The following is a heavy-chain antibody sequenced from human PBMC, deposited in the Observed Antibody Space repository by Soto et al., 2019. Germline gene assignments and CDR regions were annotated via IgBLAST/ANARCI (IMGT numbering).Heavy chain of an antibody. CDR2: IIPIFGTA. J-gene: IGHJ3*02. CDR1: GSTFSSYA. V-gene: IGHV1-69*13. D-gene: IGHD3-9*01. CDR3: ATQTYLRYFGPLYAFDI. Sequence: SVKVSCKASGSTFSSYAISWVRQAPGQGLEWMGGIIPIFGTANYAQKFQGRVTITADESTSTAYMELSSLRSEDTAVYYCATQTYLRYFGPLYAFDIWGQGTMVTVSS.